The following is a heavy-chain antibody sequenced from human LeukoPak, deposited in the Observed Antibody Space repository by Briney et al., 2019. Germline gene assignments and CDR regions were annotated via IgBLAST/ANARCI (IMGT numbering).Heavy chain of an antibody. V-gene: IGHV1-18*01. D-gene: IGHD3-22*01. J-gene: IGHJ6*02. CDR3: AREEDYYDSSGYGSGYYYGMDV. CDR1: GYTFSSYG. Sequence: ASVKVSCKASGYTFSSYGISWVRQAPGQGLEWVGWISAYNGNTNYAQKLQGRVTMTTDTSTSTAYMELRSLRSDDTAVYYCAREEDYYDSSGYGSGYYYGMDVWGQGTTVTVSS. CDR2: ISAYNGNT.